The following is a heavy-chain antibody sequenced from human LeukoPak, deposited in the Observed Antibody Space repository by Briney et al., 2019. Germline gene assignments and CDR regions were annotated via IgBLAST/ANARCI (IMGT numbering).Heavy chain of an antibody. Sequence: ASGKVSFKAAGYTFTSYDINWVRQATGQGLELMGGMNPNSGNTGYAQKFQGRVTMTRNTSISTAYMELSSLRSEDTAVYYCARRSGYYYYYYMDVWGKGTTVTVSS. J-gene: IGHJ6*03. D-gene: IGHD3-10*01. CDR2: MNPNSGNT. CDR1: GYTFTSYD. CDR3: ARRSGYYYYYYMDV. V-gene: IGHV1-8*01.